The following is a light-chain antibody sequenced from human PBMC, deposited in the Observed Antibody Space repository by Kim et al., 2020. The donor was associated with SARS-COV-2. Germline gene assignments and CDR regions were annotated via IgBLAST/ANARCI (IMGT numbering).Light chain of an antibody. CDR2: DVN. Sequence: QSALTQPASVSGSPGQSITISCTGTSSDVGGYNYVSWYQQHPGKAPKLMIYDVNNRPSGVSNRFSGSKSGNTASLTISGLQAEDEAEYYCISYTSSNTYVFGTGTKVTVL. J-gene: IGLJ1*01. V-gene: IGLV2-14*03. CDR3: ISYTSSNTYV. CDR1: SSDVGGYNY.